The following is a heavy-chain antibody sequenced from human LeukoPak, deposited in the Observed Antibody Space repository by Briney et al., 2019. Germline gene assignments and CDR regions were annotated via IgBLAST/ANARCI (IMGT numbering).Heavy chain of an antibody. D-gene: IGHD3-10*01. V-gene: IGHV4-61*02. CDR3: ARDRPNYYGSGSYIDY. Sequence: SETLSLTCIVSGGSTSSTSYYWNWIRQPAGKGLEWIGRIYTSGSTNYNPSLKSRVTISVDTSKNQFSLKLSSVTAADTAVYYCARDRPNYYGSGSYIDYWGQGTLVTASS. CDR1: GGSTSSTSYY. CDR2: IYTSGST. J-gene: IGHJ4*02.